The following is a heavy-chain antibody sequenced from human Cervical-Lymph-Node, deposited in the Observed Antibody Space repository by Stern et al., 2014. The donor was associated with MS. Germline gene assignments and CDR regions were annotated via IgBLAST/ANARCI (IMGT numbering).Heavy chain of an antibody. Sequence: MQLVESGGEVKKPGASVKVSCKASGYTFAGYGITWVRQAPGQGLEWMGWINAYNGNTNYAQKLQDRVTMTTDTPTSIAYLELKGLRSDDTAVYYCARSYGSGIYGMDVWGQGTTVIVSS. CDR1: GYTFAGYG. D-gene: IGHD3-10*01. CDR2: INAYNGNT. J-gene: IGHJ6*02. CDR3: ARSYGSGIYGMDV. V-gene: IGHV1-18*01.